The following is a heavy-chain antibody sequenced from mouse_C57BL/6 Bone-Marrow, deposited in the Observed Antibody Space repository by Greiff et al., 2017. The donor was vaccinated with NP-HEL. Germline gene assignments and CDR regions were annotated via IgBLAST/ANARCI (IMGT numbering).Heavy chain of an antibody. J-gene: IGHJ1*03. Sequence: VKLMESGPGLVAPSQSLSITCTVSGFSLTSYGVSWVRQPPGKGLEWLGVIWGDGSTNYHSALISRLSISKDNSKSQVFLKLNSLQPDDTATYYCAALITTVLHWYFDVWGTGTTVTVSS. CDR3: AALITTVLHWYFDV. CDR2: IWGDGST. CDR1: GFSLTSYG. D-gene: IGHD1-1*01. V-gene: IGHV2-3*01.